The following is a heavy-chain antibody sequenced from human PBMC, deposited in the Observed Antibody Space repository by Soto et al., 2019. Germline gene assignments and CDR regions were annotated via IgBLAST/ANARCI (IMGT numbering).Heavy chain of an antibody. CDR3: ARAIKRWEVNYYFDF. V-gene: IGHV1-69*06. CDR1: GSTFNNFA. J-gene: IGHJ4*02. D-gene: IGHD1-26*01. CDR2: IVVDSNTA. Sequence: QVILLQSGAEVKEPGSSVRVSCQVSGSTFNNFAFSWVRQAPGHGPEWMGGIVVDSNTAEYSQRFQDRVTITADTSTDTLYMELGSLTFEDTAVYYCARAIKRWEVNYYFDFWGQGTLVTVSS.